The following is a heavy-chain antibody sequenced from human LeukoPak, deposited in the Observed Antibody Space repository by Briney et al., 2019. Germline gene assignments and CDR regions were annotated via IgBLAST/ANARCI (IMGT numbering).Heavy chain of an antibody. D-gene: IGHD2-2*01. J-gene: IGHJ6*02. CDR3: ARFLSRGAAIKYYYYYYGMDV. CDR2: IIPILGIA. V-gene: IGHV1-69*04. Sequence: SVKVSCKASGGTFSSYAISWVRQAPGQGLEWMGRIIPILGIANYAQKFQGRVTITADKSTSTAYMELSSLRSEDTAVYYCARFLSRGAAIKYYYYYYGMDVWGQGTTVTVSS. CDR1: GGTFSSYA.